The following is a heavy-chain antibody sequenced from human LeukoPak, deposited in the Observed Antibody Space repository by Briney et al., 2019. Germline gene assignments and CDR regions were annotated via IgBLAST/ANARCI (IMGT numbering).Heavy chain of an antibody. J-gene: IGHJ4*02. CDR2: INPSGGST. V-gene: IGHV1-46*01. CDR1: GYTFTSYY. D-gene: IGHD4-17*01. Sequence: GASVKVSCKASGYTFTSYYMHWVRQAPGQGLEWMGIINPSGGSTSYAQKLQGRVTMTTDTSTSTAYMELRSLRSDDTAVYYCARDPGTVTPDYWGQGTLVTVSS. CDR3: ARDPGTVTPDY.